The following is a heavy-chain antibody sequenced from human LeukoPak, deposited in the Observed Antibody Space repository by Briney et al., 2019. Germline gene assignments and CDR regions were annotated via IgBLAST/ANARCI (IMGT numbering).Heavy chain of an antibody. CDR3: AKNPRYRFWSGYADY. Sequence: GGSLRLSCAASGFTFSSYSMNWVRQAPGKGLEWVSSISSSSSYIYYADSVKGRFTISRDNAKNSLYLQMNSLRAEDTAVYYCAKNPRYRFWSGYADYWGQGTLVTVSS. D-gene: IGHD3-3*01. CDR2: ISSSSSYI. CDR1: GFTFSSYS. V-gene: IGHV3-21*01. J-gene: IGHJ4*02.